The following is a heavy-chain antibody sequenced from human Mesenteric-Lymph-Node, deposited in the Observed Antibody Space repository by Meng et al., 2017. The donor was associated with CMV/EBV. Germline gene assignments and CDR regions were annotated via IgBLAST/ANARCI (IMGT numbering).Heavy chain of an antibody. J-gene: IGHJ3*02. CDR1: GFTFSSYG. V-gene: IGHV3-30*02. CDR2: IRYDGSNK. D-gene: IGHD2-2*02. CDR3: AKGGRVVCSSTSCYTGDDAFDI. Sequence: GESLKISCAASGFTFSSYGMHWVRQAPGKGLEWVAFIRYDGSNKYYADSVKGRFTISRDNSKNTLYLQMNSLRAEDTAVYYCAKGGRVVCSSTSCYTGDDAFDIWGQGTMVTVSS.